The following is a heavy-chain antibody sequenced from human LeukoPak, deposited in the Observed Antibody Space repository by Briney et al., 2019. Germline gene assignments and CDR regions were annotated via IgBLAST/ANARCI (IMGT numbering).Heavy chain of an antibody. Sequence: GGSLRLSCAASGFTFSSYAMNWVRQAPGKGLEWVSVMSADSATTFYADSVKGRFTISRDNAKNTVFLQMSSLRAEDTALYYCARKSASGNYPLDYWGQGTLVTVSS. CDR1: GFTFSSYA. D-gene: IGHD3-10*01. J-gene: IGHJ4*02. CDR2: MSADSATT. V-gene: IGHV3-23*01. CDR3: ARKSASGNYPLDY.